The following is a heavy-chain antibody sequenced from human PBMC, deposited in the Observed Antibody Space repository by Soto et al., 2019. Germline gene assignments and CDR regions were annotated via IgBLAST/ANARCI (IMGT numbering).Heavy chain of an antibody. J-gene: IGHJ4*02. Sequence: GGSLRLSCAVSGFTFSDYSMNWVRQAPGRGLEWISYISNSSFNIHYADSVKGRFAISRDNAKNTLYLQMNSLRAEDTAIYYCARGGFSGSGSFIQGDYWGQGTLVTVSS. V-gene: IGHV3-21*06. D-gene: IGHD3-10*01. CDR1: GFTFSDYS. CDR2: ISNSSFNI. CDR3: ARGGFSGSGSFIQGDY.